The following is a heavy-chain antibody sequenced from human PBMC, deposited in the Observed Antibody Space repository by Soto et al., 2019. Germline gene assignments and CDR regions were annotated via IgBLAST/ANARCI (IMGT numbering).Heavy chain of an antibody. CDR2: IYPADSGT. CDR3: ARRPSTTGRQTIEY. V-gene: IGHV5-51*01. D-gene: IGHD1-1*01. Sequence: GESLKISCKGSGYSFSNYWIGWVRQMPGRGLEWMGIIYPADSGTRYSPSFQGRVTMSADKSISTAYLQWSSLKASDTAMYYCARRPSTTGRQTIEYWGPGTLVTVSS. J-gene: IGHJ4*02. CDR1: GYSFSNYW.